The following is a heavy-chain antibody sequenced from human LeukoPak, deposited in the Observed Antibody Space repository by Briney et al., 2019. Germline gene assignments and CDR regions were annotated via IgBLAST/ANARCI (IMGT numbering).Heavy chain of an antibody. V-gene: IGHV3-53*01. CDR1: GFTVSSNY. J-gene: IGHJ4*02. CDR3: ARYDMGSRLFDY. Sequence: GGSLRLSCAASGFTVSSNYMSWVRQAPGKGLEWVSIIYSGGSTFYADSVKGRFTISRDNSKNTLYLQMNSLRAEDTAVYYCARYDMGSRLFDYWGQGTLVTVSS. CDR2: IYSGGST. D-gene: IGHD6-13*01.